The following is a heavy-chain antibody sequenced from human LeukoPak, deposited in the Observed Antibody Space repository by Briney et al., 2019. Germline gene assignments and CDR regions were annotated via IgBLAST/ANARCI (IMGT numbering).Heavy chain of an antibody. V-gene: IGHV4-59*10. CDR3: ARGFGGQEVFDY. Sequence: PSETLSLTCAVYGGSFSGYYWSWIRQPAGKGLEWIGRIYTSGGTNYNPSLKSRATISVDTSKNQFSLKLSSVTAADTAVYYCARGFGGQEVFDYWGQGTLVTVSS. CDR2: IYTSGGT. CDR1: GGSFSGYY. J-gene: IGHJ4*02. D-gene: IGHD2-15*01.